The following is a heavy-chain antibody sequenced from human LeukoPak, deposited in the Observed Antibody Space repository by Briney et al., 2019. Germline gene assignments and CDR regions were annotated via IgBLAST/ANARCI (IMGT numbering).Heavy chain of an antibody. Sequence: SETLSLTCTVSGGSISSYYWSWIRQPAGKGLEWIGRIYTTGSTNYNPSLKSRVTMSVDTSKNQFSLTLSSVTAADTAVYYCARALFKYYYDSSGYYTRPENWFDPWGQGTLVTVSS. D-gene: IGHD3-22*01. V-gene: IGHV4-4*07. J-gene: IGHJ5*02. CDR3: ARALFKYYYDSSGYYTRPENWFDP. CDR2: IYTTGST. CDR1: GGSISSYY.